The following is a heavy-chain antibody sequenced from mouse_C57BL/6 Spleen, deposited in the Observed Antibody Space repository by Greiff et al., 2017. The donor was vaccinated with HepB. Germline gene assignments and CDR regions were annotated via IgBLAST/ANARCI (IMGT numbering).Heavy chain of an antibody. CDR3: ARSPPHYYGSSYTWFAY. V-gene: IGHV1-78*01. CDR2: IYPRDGST. Sequence: VKLVESDAELVKPGASVKISCKVSGYTFTDHTIHWMKQRPEQGLEWIGYIYPRDGSTKYNEKFKGKATLTADKSSSTAYMQLNSLTSEDSAVYFCARSPPHYYGSSYTWFAYWGQGTLVTVSA. CDR1: GYTFTDHT. J-gene: IGHJ3*01. D-gene: IGHD1-1*01.